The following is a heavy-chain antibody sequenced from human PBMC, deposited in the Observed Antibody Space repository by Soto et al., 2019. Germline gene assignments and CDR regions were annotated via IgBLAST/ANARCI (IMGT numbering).Heavy chain of an antibody. J-gene: IGHJ6*03. D-gene: IGHD1-26*01. Sequence: ASVKVSCKASGYTFTSYYMHWVRQAPGQGLEWMGIINPSGGSTSYAQKFQGRVTMTRDTSTSTVYMELSSLRSGDTAVYYCARGGWESGYYYYYMDVWGKGTTVTVSS. CDR1: GYTFTSYY. CDR2: INPSGGST. V-gene: IGHV1-46*03. CDR3: ARGGWESGYYYYYMDV.